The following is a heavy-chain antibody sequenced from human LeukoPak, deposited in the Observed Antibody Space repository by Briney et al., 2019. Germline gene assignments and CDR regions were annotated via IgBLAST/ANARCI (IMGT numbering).Heavy chain of an antibody. Sequence: TLSLTCAVSGGSISSGGYSWSWIRQPPGKGLEWIGYIYHSGSTYYNPSLRSRVTISVDRSKNQFSLKLSSVTAADTAVYYCARDRKNWYFDLWGRGTLVTVSS. CDR1: GGSISSGGYS. J-gene: IGHJ2*01. CDR2: IYHSGST. CDR3: ARDRKNWYFDL. V-gene: IGHV4-30-2*01.